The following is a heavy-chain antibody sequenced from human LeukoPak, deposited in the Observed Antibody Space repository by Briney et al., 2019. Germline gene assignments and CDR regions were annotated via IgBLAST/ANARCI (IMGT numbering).Heavy chain of an antibody. J-gene: IGHJ4*02. CDR1: GFAFSSYW. V-gene: IGHV3-74*01. CDR3: VSGDYGNY. Sequence: PGGSLRLSCAASGFAFSSYWLHWVRQAPGKGLVWVSRVNSDGSSTIYADSVEGRFTVSRDNAKNTLFLQMNSLRVEDTALYYCVSGDYGNYWGQGTLVTVSS. CDR2: VNSDGSST. D-gene: IGHD4-17*01.